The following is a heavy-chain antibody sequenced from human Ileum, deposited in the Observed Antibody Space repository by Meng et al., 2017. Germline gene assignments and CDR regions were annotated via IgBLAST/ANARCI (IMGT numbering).Heavy chain of an antibody. D-gene: IGHD3-22*01. V-gene: IGHV3-30*01. J-gene: IGHJ1*01. CDR3: ARDLEATATMMLVGRNFKH. Sequence: GESLKISCAASGFTFSSYAMHWVRQAPGKGLEWVAVISYDGSNKYYADSVKGRFTISRDNSKNTLYLQMNSLRAEDTAVYYCARDLEATATMMLVGRNFKHWGQGTLVTVSS. CDR2: ISYDGSNK. CDR1: GFTFSSYA.